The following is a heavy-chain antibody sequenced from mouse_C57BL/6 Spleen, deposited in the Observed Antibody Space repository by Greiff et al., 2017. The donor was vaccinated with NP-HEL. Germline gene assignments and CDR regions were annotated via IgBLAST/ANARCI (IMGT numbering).Heavy chain of an antibody. CDR1: GYTFTSYW. D-gene: IGHD2-3*01. CDR3: ASGRWLLDY. V-gene: IGHV1-50*01. J-gene: IGHJ2*01. Sequence: VQLQQPGAELVKPGASVKLSCKASGYTFTSYWMQWVKQRPGQGLEWIGEIDPSDSYTNYNQKFKGKATLTVDTSSSTAYMQLSSLTSEDSAVYYCASGRWLLDYWGQGTTLTVSS. CDR2: IDPSDSYT.